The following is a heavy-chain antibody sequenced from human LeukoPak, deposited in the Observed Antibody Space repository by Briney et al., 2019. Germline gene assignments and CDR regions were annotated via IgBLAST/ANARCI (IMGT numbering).Heavy chain of an antibody. CDR1: GGSISSYY. Sequence: SETLSLTCTVSGGSISSYYWSWIRQPAGMGLEWIGRIYTSGSTNYNPSLKSRVTISVDKSKNQFSLKLSSVTAADTAVYYCAREPGYSGSFDYWGQGTLVTVSS. J-gene: IGHJ4*02. CDR3: AREPGYSGSFDY. V-gene: IGHV4-4*07. D-gene: IGHD3-9*01. CDR2: IYTSGST.